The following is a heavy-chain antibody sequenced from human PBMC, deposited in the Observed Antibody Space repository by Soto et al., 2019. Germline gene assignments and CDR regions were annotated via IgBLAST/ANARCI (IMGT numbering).Heavy chain of an antibody. V-gene: IGHV3-23*01. J-gene: IGHJ4*02. Sequence: GGSLRLSCAAAGFTFSSYSMSWVRQAPGKGLEWVSAISGSGGSTFYADSVKGRFTISRDNSKNTLYLQMNSLRAEDTAIYYCAKDSQRWLQEFDYWGQGTLVTVSS. CDR1: GFTFSSYS. CDR2: ISGSGGST. CDR3: AKDSQRWLQEFDY. D-gene: IGHD5-12*01.